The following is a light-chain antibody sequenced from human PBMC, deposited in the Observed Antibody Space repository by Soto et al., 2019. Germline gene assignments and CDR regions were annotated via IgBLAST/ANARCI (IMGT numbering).Light chain of an antibody. Sequence: QSVLTQPPSASWTPGQRVTISCSGSSSNIGSYTVNWYQHLPGTAPKLLIYSNNQRPSGVPDRFSGSKSGTSASLAISGLQAEDEANYYCAAWDDNLNGYVFGTGTKVTVL. CDR1: SSNIGSYT. CDR3: AAWDDNLNGYV. J-gene: IGLJ1*01. CDR2: SNN. V-gene: IGLV1-44*01.